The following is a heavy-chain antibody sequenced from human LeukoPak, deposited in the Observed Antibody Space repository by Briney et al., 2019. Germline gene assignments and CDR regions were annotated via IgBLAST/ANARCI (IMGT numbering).Heavy chain of an antibody. CDR3: ARDRGIAARGNWFDP. Sequence: RIYTSGSTNYNPSLKSRVTMSVDTSKNQFSLKLSSVTAADTAVYYCARDRGIAARGNWFDPWGQGTLVTVSS. J-gene: IGHJ5*02. D-gene: IGHD6-6*01. V-gene: IGHV4-4*07. CDR2: IYTSGST.